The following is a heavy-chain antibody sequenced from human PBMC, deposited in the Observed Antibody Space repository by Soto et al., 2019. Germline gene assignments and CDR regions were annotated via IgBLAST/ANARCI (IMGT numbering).Heavy chain of an antibody. Sequence: QITLKESGPTLVKPTQTLSLTCTFSGFSLSTSGVGVGWIRQPPGKVLEWLALIYWDDDKRYSPSLKSRLTITKDTSKNQVVLTMTNMDPVDTATYYCAHCPPWGGRSRFDPRGQGTLVTVSS. V-gene: IGHV2-5*02. CDR3: AHCPPWGGRSRFDP. CDR1: GFSLSTSGVG. D-gene: IGHD2-15*01. CDR2: IYWDDDK. J-gene: IGHJ5*02.